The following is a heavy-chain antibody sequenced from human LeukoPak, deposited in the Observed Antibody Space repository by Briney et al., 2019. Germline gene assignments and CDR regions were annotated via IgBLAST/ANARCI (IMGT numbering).Heavy chain of an antibody. CDR1: GGSFSGYY. D-gene: IGHD2-15*01. CDR3: ARGRYCSGGSCYSDWFDP. CDR2: INHSGST. V-gene: IGHV4-34*01. J-gene: IGHJ5*02. Sequence: PSETLSLTCAVYGGSFSGYYWSWIRQPPGKGLEWIGEINHSGSTNYNPSLKSRVTMSVDTSKNQFSLKLSSVTAADTAVYYCARGRYCSGGSCYSDWFDPWGQGTLVTVSS.